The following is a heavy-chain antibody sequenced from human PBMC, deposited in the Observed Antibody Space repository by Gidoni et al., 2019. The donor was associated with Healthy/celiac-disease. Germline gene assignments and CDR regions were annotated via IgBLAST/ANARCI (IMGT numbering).Heavy chain of an antibody. CDR1: GYSISSGYY. J-gene: IGHJ5*02. Sequence: QVQLQVAGAGLVKPSETLSLTCAVSGYSISSGYYWGWIRQPPGKGLEWIGSIYHSGSTYYNPSLKSRVTISVDTSKNQFSLKLSSVTAADTAVYYCARVRGAVGATIWFDPWGQGTLVTVSS. CDR3: ARVRGAVGATIWFDP. V-gene: IGHV4-38-2*01. D-gene: IGHD1-26*01. CDR2: IYHSGST.